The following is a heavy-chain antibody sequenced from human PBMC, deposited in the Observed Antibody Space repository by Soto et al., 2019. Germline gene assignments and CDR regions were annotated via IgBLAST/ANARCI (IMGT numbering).Heavy chain of an antibody. Sequence: GESLKISCKGSGYNFINYWIGWVRQMPGKGPELMGIIYPADSDTRYSPSFRGQVTISADKSISTAYLQWSSLKATDTAMYYCATPFDTSGWYDYWGQGTQVTVSS. V-gene: IGHV5-51*01. CDR1: GYNFINYW. D-gene: IGHD6-19*01. CDR2: IYPADSDT. CDR3: ATPFDTSGWYDY. J-gene: IGHJ4*02.